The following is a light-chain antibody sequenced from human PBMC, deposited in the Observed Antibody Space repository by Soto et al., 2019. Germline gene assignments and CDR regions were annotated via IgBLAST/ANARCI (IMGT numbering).Light chain of an antibody. Sequence: QSVLTQPASVSGSPGQSITISCTGTSSDVGSNKLVSWYQQHPGKAPKLMISEVSKRPSGISDRFSGSKSGSTASLTISGLQAEDEADYYCCSYAGTSTHTVFGGGTQLTVL. CDR3: CSYAGTSTHTV. J-gene: IGLJ7*01. V-gene: IGLV2-23*02. CDR2: EVS. CDR1: SSDVGSNKL.